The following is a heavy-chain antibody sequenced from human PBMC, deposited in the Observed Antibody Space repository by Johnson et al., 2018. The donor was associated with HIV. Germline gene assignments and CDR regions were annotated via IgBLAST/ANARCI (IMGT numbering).Heavy chain of an antibody. D-gene: IGHD3-16*01. Sequence: VQLVESGGGLVQPGRSLRLSCAASGFTFDDYAMHWVRQAPGKGLEWVSGINWNGGSTGYANSVKGRFTISRDNAKNSLYPQMNSLRGEDTALYYFASCFSAELWTDAFDIWGQGTMVTVSS. CDR2: INWNGGST. CDR1: GFTFDDYA. CDR3: ASCFSAELWTDAFDI. V-gene: IGHV3-9*01. J-gene: IGHJ3*02.